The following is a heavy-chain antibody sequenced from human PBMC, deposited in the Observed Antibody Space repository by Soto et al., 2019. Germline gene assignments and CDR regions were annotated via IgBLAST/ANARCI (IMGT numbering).Heavy chain of an antibody. V-gene: IGHV1-45*02. CDR2: ITPFNGNT. Sequence: SVKVSCKASGYTFTYRYPHWVRQAPGQALEWMGWITPFNGNTNYAQKFQDRVTITRDRSMSTAYMELSSLRSEDTAMYYCATNGEDYYDSSGYYYYGMDVCGQGTTVTVSS. J-gene: IGHJ6*02. CDR3: ATNGEDYYDSSGYYYYGMDV. CDR1: GYTFTYRY. D-gene: IGHD3-22*01.